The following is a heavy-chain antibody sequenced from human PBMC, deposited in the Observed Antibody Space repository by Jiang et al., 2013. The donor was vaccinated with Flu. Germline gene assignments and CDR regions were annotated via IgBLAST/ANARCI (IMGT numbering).Heavy chain of an antibody. Sequence: GPGLVKPSQTLSLTCTVSGVSISGGNNYWSWIRQPPGKGLEWIGYIYYSGSTYYTPSLTSRVSISEDTSKNQFSLKLHSVTAADTAVYYCVREAEYTILRGLIAAWFFDLWG. CDR3: VREAEYTILRGLIAAWFFDL. CDR1: GVSISGGNNY. V-gene: IGHV4-30-4*01. D-gene: IGHD3-10*01. CDR2: IYYSGST. J-gene: IGHJ2*01.